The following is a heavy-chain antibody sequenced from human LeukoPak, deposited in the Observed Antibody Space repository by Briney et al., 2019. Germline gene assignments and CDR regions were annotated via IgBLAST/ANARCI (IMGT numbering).Heavy chain of an antibody. CDR3: ARVSIAVAGGDY. D-gene: IGHD6-19*01. Sequence: PGGSLRLSCAASGFTFSSYAMSWVRQAPGKGLEWVSATSGSGDGTFYADSVKGRFTISRDNSKITLYLQMNSLRAEDTAVYYCARVSIAVAGGDYWGQGTLVTVSS. CDR1: GFTFSSYA. J-gene: IGHJ4*02. V-gene: IGHV3-23*01. CDR2: TSGSGDGT.